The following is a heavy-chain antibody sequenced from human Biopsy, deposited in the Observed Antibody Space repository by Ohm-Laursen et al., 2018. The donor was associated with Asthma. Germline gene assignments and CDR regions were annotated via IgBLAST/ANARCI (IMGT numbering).Heavy chain of an antibody. V-gene: IGHV3-7*03. CDR3: ARVFESSEWGPFYHFGLDV. CDR2: IKHDGSEK. J-gene: IGHJ6*02. D-gene: IGHD6-25*01. CDR1: GFTFGDYW. Sequence: SLRLSCAAPGFTFGDYWMSWVRQVPGKGLEWVANIKHDGSEKNHVDSLKGRFTISRDNAKNSLYLQMGSLRAEDTAIYYCARVFESSEWGPFYHFGLDVWGQGTTVAVSS.